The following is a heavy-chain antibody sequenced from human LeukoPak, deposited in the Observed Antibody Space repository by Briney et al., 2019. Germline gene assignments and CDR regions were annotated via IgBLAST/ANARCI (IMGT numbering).Heavy chain of an antibody. Sequence: PSETLSLTCAVYGGSFSGHYWSRIRQPPGKGLEWIEEINHSKNTNYNPSLKSRVTISVDTSKNQFSLKLSSVTAADTAVYYCARGRDRGPDSSGIWGLKGTSYMDVWAKGTTVTVSS. D-gene: IGHD3-22*01. CDR2: INHSKNT. V-gene: IGHV4-34*01. CDR3: ARGRDRGPDSSGIWGLKGTSYMDV. CDR1: GGSFSGHY. J-gene: IGHJ6*03.